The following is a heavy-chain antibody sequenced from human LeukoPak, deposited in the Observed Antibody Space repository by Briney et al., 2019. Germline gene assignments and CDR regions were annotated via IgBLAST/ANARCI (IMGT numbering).Heavy chain of an antibody. V-gene: IGHV3-23*01. CDR2: ISGSGGST. CDR1: GFTFSSYA. Sequence: PEGSLRLSCAASGFTFSSYAMSWVRQAPGKGLEWVSAISGSGGSTYYADSVKGRFTISRDNSKNTLYLQMNSLRAEDTAVYYCATSGSGSYYVSWGQGTLVTVSS. CDR3: ATSGSGSYYVS. J-gene: IGHJ5*02. D-gene: IGHD3-10*01.